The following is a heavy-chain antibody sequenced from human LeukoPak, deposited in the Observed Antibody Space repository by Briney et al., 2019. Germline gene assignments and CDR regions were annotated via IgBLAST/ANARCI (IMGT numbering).Heavy chain of an antibody. D-gene: IGHD6-6*01. J-gene: IGHJ6*02. V-gene: IGHV4-39*01. CDR2: INYRGST. CDR1: GDSISSSTYY. Sequence: SETLSLTCTVSGDSISSSTYYWGWIRQSPGKGLEWIGSINYRGSTHNSPSLKSRVTISVDTSKNQFSLKLSSVTAADTAVYYCARHPLEYSSSKTPSYGMDVWGQGTTVTVSS. CDR3: ARHPLEYSSSKTPSYGMDV.